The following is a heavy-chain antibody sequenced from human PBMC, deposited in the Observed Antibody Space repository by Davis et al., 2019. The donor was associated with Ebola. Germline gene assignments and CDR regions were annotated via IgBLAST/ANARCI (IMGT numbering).Heavy chain of an antibody. Sequence: SETLSLTCTVSGGSISSYYWSWIRQPPGKGLEWIGYIYYSGSTNYNPSLNSRVTISVDTSKNQFSLKLRSVTAADTAVYYCARGGAGSGGDVWGQGTTVTVSS. CDR3: ARGGAGSGGDV. CDR1: GGSISSYY. CDR2: IYYSGST. J-gene: IGHJ6*02. V-gene: IGHV4-59*01. D-gene: IGHD3-10*01.